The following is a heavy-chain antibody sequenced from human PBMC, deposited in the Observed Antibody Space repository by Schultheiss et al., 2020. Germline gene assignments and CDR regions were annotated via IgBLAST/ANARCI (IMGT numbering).Heavy chain of an antibody. D-gene: IGHD2-8*02. CDR2: IIPIFGTA. CDR1: GGTFSSYA. Sequence: SVKVSCKASGGTFSSYAISWVRQAPGQGLEWMGGIIPIFGTANYAQKFQGRVTTTADESTSTAYMELSSLRSEDTAVYYCTIHCTGGVCYTNYYYYYGMDVWGQGTTVTGSS. V-gene: IGHV1-69*13. CDR3: TIHCTGGVCYTNYYYYYGMDV. J-gene: IGHJ6*02.